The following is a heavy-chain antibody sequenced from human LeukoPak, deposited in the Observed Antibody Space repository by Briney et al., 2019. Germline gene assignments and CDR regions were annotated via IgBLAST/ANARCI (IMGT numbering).Heavy chain of an antibody. J-gene: IGHJ4*02. CDR2: VSGRGGST. D-gene: IGHD6-13*01. Sequence: GGSLRLSCAPSGFTFSSYAMSWVRQAPGKGLEWVSAVSGRGGSTYYADSVKGRFTISRDNSKNTLYLQMNRLRAEDTAVYYCAKALHGYSSSQPKIYYFDYWGQGTLVTVSS. V-gene: IGHV3-23*01. CDR3: AKALHGYSSSQPKIYYFDY. CDR1: GFTFSSYA.